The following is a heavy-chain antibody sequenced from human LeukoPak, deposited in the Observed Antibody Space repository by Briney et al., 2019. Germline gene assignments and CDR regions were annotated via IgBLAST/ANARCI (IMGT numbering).Heavy chain of an antibody. CDR3: ARAFNSVAGTYYFDY. CDR2: IYSGGST. Sequence: GGSLRLSCAASGFTVSSYYMSWVRQAPGKGLEWVSVIYSGGSTYYADSVKGRFTISRDNSKNTLYLQMNSLRAEDTAVYYCARAFNSVAGTYYFDYWGQGTLVTVSS. V-gene: IGHV3-66*01. D-gene: IGHD6-19*01. CDR1: GFTVSSYY. J-gene: IGHJ4*02.